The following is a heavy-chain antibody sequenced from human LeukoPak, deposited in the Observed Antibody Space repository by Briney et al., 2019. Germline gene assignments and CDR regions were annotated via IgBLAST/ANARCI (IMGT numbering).Heavy chain of an antibody. CDR1: GYTFTRYD. CDR2: MNPNTGHT. CDR3: ARGGITGTDAEYYYYYMDV. D-gene: IGHD1-7*01. V-gene: IGHV1-8*03. Sequence: ASVKVSCKTSGYTFTRYDINWVRQATGQRLEWMGWMNPNTGHTAYAPKFQGRVTFTRNTSVSTAYMELDILISEDTAVYFCARGGITGTDAEYYYYYMDVWGKGTTVTVSS. J-gene: IGHJ6*03.